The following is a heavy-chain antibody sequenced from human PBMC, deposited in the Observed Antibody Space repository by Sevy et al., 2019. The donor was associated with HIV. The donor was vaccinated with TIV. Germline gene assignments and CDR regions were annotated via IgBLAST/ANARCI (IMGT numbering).Heavy chain of an antibody. CDR1: GFTFSSYA. Sequence: GGSLRLSCAASGFTFSSYAMSWVRQAPGKGLEWVSAISGRGGSTYYADSVKGRFTISRDNSKNTLYLQMNSLRAEDTAVYYCAKVTSVVVVAATGALDIWGQGTMVTVSS. D-gene: IGHD2-15*01. CDR2: ISGRGGST. CDR3: AKVTSVVVVAATGALDI. J-gene: IGHJ3*02. V-gene: IGHV3-23*01.